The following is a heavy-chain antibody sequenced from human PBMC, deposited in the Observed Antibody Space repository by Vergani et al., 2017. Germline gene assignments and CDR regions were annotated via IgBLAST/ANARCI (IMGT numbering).Heavy chain of an antibody. CDR3: ARDIVGATIPLGY. CDR2: ISGSGGST. J-gene: IGHJ4*02. V-gene: IGHV3-23*01. CDR1: GFTFSSYA. D-gene: IGHD1-26*01. Sequence: EVQLLESGGGLVQPGGSLRLSCAASGFTFSSYAMSWVRQAPGKGLEWVSAISGSGGSTYYADSVKGRFTISRDNSKNTLYLQMNSLRAEDTAVYYCARDIVGATIPLGYWGQGTLVTVSS.